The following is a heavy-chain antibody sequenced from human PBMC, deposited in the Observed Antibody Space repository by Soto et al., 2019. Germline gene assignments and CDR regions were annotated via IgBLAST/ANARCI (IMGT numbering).Heavy chain of an antibody. Sequence: GASVKVSCKASGYTFTSYDINWVRQATGQGLEWMGRMNPNSGNAGYAQKFQGRVTITRNTSMSTAYMELSSLRSEDTAVYYCARDTKDGFDPWGQGTLVTVSS. D-gene: IGHD1-1*01. CDR3: ARDTKDGFDP. CDR2: MNPNSGNA. V-gene: IGHV1-8*01. J-gene: IGHJ5*02. CDR1: GYTFTSYD.